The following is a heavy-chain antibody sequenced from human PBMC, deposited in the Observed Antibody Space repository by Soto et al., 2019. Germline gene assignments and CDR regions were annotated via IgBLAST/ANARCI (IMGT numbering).Heavy chain of an antibody. CDR2: IYYSGST. Sequence: QLQLQESGPGLVKPSETLSLTCTVSGGSISSSSYYWGWIRQPPGKGLEWIGSIYYSGSTYYNPSLKSRVTISVDTSKNQFSLKLSSVTAADTAVYYCASQRYCSSTSCYMSYYYYYGMDVWGQGTTVTVSS. V-gene: IGHV4-39*01. J-gene: IGHJ6*02. CDR3: ASQRYCSSTSCYMSYYYYYGMDV. CDR1: GGSISSSSYY. D-gene: IGHD2-2*02.